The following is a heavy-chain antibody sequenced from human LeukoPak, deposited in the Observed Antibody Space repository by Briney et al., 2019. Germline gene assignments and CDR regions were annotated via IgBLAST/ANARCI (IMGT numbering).Heavy chain of an antibody. CDR1: GGSFSSYY. D-gene: IGHD6-13*01. CDR3: AKGRPAAGQYYFDY. CDR2: ISHSGST. J-gene: IGHJ4*02. Sequence: PSETLSLTCAVYGGSFSSYYWSWIRQPPGKGLEWIGEISHSGSTNYNPSLKSRVTISLDTSKNQFSLKLTSVSAADTAVYYCAKGRPAAGQYYFDYWGQGTLVTVSS. V-gene: IGHV4-34*01.